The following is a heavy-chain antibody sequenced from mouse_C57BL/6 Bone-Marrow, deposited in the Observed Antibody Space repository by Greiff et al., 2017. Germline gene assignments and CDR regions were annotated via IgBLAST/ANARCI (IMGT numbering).Heavy chain of an antibody. D-gene: IGHD2-4*01. J-gene: IGHJ3*01. Sequence: VQLQQSGAELVRPGTSVKVSCKASGYAFTNYLIEWVKQRPGQGLEWIGVINPGSGGTNYNEKFKGKATLTADKSSRTAYMQLSSLTSEDSAVYFCAREEDYDGPLGTVWGQGTLVTVSA. CDR3: AREEDYDGPLGTV. CDR1: GYAFTNYL. V-gene: IGHV1-54*01. CDR2: INPGSGGT.